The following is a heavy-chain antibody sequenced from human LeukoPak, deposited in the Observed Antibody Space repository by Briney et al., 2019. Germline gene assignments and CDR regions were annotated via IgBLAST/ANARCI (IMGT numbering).Heavy chain of an antibody. J-gene: IGHJ4*02. D-gene: IGHD5-18*01. Sequence: SETLSLTCTVSGGSISSYYRSWIRQPPGKGLEWIGYIYYSGSTNYNPSLKSRVTISVDTSKNQFSLKLSSVTAADTAVYYCARHTAMVTFFDYWGQGTLVTVSS. V-gene: IGHV4-59*08. CDR1: GGSISSYY. CDR2: IYYSGST. CDR3: ARHTAMVTFFDY.